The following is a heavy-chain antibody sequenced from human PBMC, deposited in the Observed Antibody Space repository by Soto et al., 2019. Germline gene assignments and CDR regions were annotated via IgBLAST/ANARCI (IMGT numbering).Heavy chain of an antibody. V-gene: IGHV1-69*06. J-gene: IGHJ4*02. D-gene: IGHD5-12*01. CDR1: GGTFSSYA. CDR3: ARDKEMATITEFVY. Sequence: QVQLVQSGTEVKKPGSSVKVSCKASGGTFSSYAISWVRQAPGQGLAWLGGIIPMFNTTNYAQSSQGRVTSTADRSTCTVYIELNSLRSEDTAVYYWARDKEMATITEFVYWGPGTLFTVSS. CDR2: IIPMFNTT.